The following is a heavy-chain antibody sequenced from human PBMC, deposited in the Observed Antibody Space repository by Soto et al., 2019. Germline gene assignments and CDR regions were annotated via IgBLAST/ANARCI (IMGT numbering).Heavy chain of an antibody. V-gene: IGHV1-8*01. CDR3: ARERSAAGTGWFDP. CDR2: MNPNSGNT. Sequence: QVQLVQSGAEVKKPGASVKVSCKASGYTFTSYDINWVRQATGQGLEWMGWMNPNSGNTGYAQKFQGRVTMTRNTSISTAYMQLSSLRSEDTAVYYCARERSAAGTGWFDPWGQGTLVTVTS. CDR1: GYTFTSYD. J-gene: IGHJ5*02. D-gene: IGHD6-13*01.